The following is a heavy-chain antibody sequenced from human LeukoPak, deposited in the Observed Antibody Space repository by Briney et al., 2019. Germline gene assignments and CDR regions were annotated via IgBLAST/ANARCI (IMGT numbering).Heavy chain of an antibody. D-gene: IGHD2-15*01. Sequence: GGSLRLSCAASGFTFSSYGMHWVRQAPGKGLEWVAVISYDGSNKYYADSVEGRFTISRDNSKNTLYLQMNSLRAEDTAVYYCAKDLGYCSGGSCYLYYYYYGMDVWGQGTTVTVSS. CDR3: AKDLGYCSGGSCYLYYYYYGMDV. J-gene: IGHJ6*02. V-gene: IGHV3-30*18. CDR2: ISYDGSNK. CDR1: GFTFSSYG.